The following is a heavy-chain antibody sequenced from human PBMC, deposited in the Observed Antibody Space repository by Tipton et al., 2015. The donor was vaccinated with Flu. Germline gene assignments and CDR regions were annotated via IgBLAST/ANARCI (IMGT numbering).Heavy chain of an antibody. V-gene: IGHV4-61*02. Sequence: TLSLTCTVSGGSISSGSYYWSWIRQPAGKGLEWIGRIYTSGSTNYNPSLKSRVTISVDTSKNQFSLKLSSVTAADTAVYYRARDVRGCTNGVCYPQWGQGTMVTVSS. CDR1: GGSISSGSYY. CDR3: ARDVRGCTNGVCYPQ. J-gene: IGHJ3*01. CDR2: IYTSGST. D-gene: IGHD2-8*01.